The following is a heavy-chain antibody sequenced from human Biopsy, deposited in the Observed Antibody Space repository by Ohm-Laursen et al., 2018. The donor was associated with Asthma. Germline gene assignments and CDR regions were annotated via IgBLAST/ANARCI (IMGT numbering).Heavy chain of an antibody. CDR1: GDILSSFG. V-gene: IGHV1-69*13. CDR3: AREVSTVDYGYYYFAMDV. Sequence: VKISCKAHGDILSSFGIKWVRKAPGQGLEWMGGVIPIYGTTHTAQKFQGRVTITADESTSTAYMELSSLTSEDSAVYYCAREVSTVDYGYYYFAMDVWGQGSTVTVSS. J-gene: IGHJ6*02. CDR2: VIPIYGTT. D-gene: IGHD4-17*01.